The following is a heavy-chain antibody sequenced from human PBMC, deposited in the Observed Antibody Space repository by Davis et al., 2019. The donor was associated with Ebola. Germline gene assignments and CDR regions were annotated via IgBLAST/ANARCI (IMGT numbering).Heavy chain of an antibody. D-gene: IGHD3-10*01. CDR3: ARVRISGNYDLDV. CDR2: TRNKANRYTT. Sequence: GSLRLSCVASGFTFSDHYMDWVRQAPGKGLEWVGRTRNKANRYTTEYAASVKGRFTISRDDSKNSLYLQMNSLKTEDTAVFYCARVRISGNYDLDVWGQGTTVTVSS. J-gene: IGHJ6*02. V-gene: IGHV3-72*01. CDR1: GFTFSDHY.